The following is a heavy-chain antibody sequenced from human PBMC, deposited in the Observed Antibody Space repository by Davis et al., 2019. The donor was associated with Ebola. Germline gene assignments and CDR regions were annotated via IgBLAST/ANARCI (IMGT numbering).Heavy chain of an antibody. Sequence: SGPTLVKPTQTLTLTCPFSGFSLSTAKMRVSWIRQPPGKGLEWIGYIYYSGSTNYNPSLKSRVTISVDTSKNQFSLKLSSVTAADTAVYYCARANYGDLFDPWGQGTLVTVSS. V-gene: IGHV4-61*01. CDR1: GFSLSTAKMR. D-gene: IGHD4-17*01. J-gene: IGHJ5*02. CDR3: ARANYGDLFDP. CDR2: IYYSGST.